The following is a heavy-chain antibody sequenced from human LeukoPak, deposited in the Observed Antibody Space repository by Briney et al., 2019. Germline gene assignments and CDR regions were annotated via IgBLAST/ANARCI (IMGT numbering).Heavy chain of an antibody. V-gene: IGHV4-39*01. CDR3: ARQPHPEGGDY. J-gene: IGHJ4*02. CDR1: GGSISSSSYY. CDR2: IYYSGST. Sequence: PSETLSLTCTVSGGSISSSSYYWGWIRQPPGKGLEWIGSIYYSGSTYYNPPLKSRVTISVDTSKNQFSLKLSSVTAADTAVYYCARQPHPEGGDYWGQGTLVTVSS.